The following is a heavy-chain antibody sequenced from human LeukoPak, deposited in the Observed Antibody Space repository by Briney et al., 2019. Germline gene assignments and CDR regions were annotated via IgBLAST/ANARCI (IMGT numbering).Heavy chain of an antibody. D-gene: IGHD3-10*01. V-gene: IGHV1-8*01. J-gene: IGHJ6*03. CDR2: MNPNSGNR. CDR1: GYTFTSYD. Sequence: ASVKVSCKASGYTFTSYDINWVRQATGQGLEWMGWMNPNSGNRGYAQKFQGRVTMTRNTSISTAYMELSSLRSEDTAVYYCARRYYYGSGSYFKPGYYCYMDVWGKGTTVTVSS. CDR3: ARRYYYGSGSYFKPGYYCYMDV.